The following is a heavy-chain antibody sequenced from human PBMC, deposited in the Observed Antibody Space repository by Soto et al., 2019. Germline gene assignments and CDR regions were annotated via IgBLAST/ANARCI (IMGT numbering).Heavy chain of an antibody. Sequence: GASVKVSCKVSGYIFTNYGITWVRQAPGQGLEWMGWIRASDDKTNYAQQFQGRVTMTTDTSTNTAYMELRSLRSDDTAVYYCARDDYSDGGEDYWGQGSLVTVS. J-gene: IGHJ4*02. CDR3: ARDDYSDGGEDY. CDR1: GYIFTNYG. D-gene: IGHD4-17*01. V-gene: IGHV1-18*01. CDR2: IRASDDKT.